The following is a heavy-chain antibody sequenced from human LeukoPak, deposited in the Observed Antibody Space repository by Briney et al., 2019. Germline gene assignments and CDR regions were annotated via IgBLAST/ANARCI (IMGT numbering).Heavy chain of an antibody. CDR1: GYTFTGYY. J-gene: IGHJ4*02. V-gene: IGHV1-2*06. CDR2: INPNNGAT. D-gene: IGHD1-26*01. CDR3: TRETGSYHGNDY. Sequence: ASVKVSCKASGYTFTGYYMHWVRQAPGQGLEWMGRINPNNGATNYAQKLQGRATITGDTSISTAYMELSSPRSDDTAVYYCTRETGSYHGNDYWGQGTLVTASS.